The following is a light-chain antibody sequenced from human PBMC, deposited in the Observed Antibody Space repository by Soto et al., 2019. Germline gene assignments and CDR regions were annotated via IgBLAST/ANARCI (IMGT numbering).Light chain of an antibody. CDR2: DAY. CDR1: QSVRNY. V-gene: IGKV3-11*01. J-gene: IGKJ4*01. CDR3: PPRLHLPLN. Sequence: EIVLTQSPATLSLSPGERATLSCGASQSVRNYLAWYQQKPGQAPRLLIYDAYNRATGIPARFSGSGSGTDFTLPISSPEPEDFAVYYLPPRLHLPLNFGGGTKVEIK.